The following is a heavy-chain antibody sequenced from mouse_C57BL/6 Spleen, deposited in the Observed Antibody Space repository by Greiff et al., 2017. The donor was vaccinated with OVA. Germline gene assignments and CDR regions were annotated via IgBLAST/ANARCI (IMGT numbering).Heavy chain of an antibody. J-gene: IGHJ2*01. D-gene: IGHD1-1*01. V-gene: IGHV1-81*01. CDR1: GYTFTSYG. Sequence: QVQLKQSGAELARPGASVKLSCKASGYTFTSYGISWVKQRTGQGLEWIGEIYPRSGNTYYNEKFKGKATLTADKSSSTAYMELRSLTSEDSAVYFCARRDGSSYYFDDWGQGTTLTVSS. CDR3: ARRDGSSYYFDD. CDR2: IYPRSGNT.